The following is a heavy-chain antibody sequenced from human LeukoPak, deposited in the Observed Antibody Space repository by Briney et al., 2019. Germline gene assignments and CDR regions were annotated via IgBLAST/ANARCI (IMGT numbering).Heavy chain of an antibody. V-gene: IGHV3-66*01. D-gene: IGHD6-13*01. CDR3: ARDGRYSSSWYLYYYYYMDV. J-gene: IGHJ6*03. CDR2: IYSGGST. Sequence: GGSLRLSCAASGFTVSSNYMSWVRQAPGKGLEWVSVIYSGGSTYYADSVKGRFTISRDNSKNTLYLQMNSLRAEDTAVYYCARDGRYSSSWYLYYYYYMDVWGKGTTVTVSS. CDR1: GFTVSSNY.